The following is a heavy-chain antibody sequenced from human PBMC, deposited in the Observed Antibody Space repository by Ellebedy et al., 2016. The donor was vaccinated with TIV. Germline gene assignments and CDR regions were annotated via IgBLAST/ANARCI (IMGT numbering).Heavy chain of an antibody. Sequence: GESLKISCAASGFTFSNFWMAWVRQAPGKGLGWVANIKYDGSEEYYTDSVKGRFTISRDNAKNSLYLQMNSLRAEDTAVYYCARDYGDYGMDVWGQGTTVTVSS. D-gene: IGHD4-17*01. CDR3: ARDYGDYGMDV. J-gene: IGHJ6*02. CDR2: IKYDGSEE. V-gene: IGHV3-7*05. CDR1: GFTFSNFW.